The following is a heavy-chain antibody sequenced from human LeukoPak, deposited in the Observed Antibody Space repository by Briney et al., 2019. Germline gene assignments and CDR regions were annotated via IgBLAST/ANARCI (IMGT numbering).Heavy chain of an antibody. V-gene: IGHV3-64D*09. J-gene: IGHJ4*02. D-gene: IGHD3-22*01. CDR2: ISSNAVRI. CDR1: GFTFRAYP. Sequence: GGPLRLPCTASGFTFRAYPMHWLRHARGRAVEYVSGISSNAVRIYCADSVKRSFTISRDNSKMTVHRQMRSLSAGDTAMLYCVNGHYDSSGYLDFWGQGTLVTVSS. CDR3: VNGHYDSSGYLDF.